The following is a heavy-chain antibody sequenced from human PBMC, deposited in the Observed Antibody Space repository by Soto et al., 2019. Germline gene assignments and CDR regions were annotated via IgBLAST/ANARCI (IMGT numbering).Heavy chain of an antibody. CDR1: GGSIGSYY. CDR3: ARELQFFDRGTFTNWLDP. D-gene: IGHD3-16*01. CDR2: IYYTGST. V-gene: IGHV4-59*12. J-gene: IGHJ5*02. Sequence: SETLSLTCIVSGGSIGSYYWSWIRQPPGKGLEFIGYIYYTGSTNYSPSLRSRVTMSADTSKNQFSLKLRSVTAADTAVYYCARELQFFDRGTFTNWLDPWGQGTQVTVS.